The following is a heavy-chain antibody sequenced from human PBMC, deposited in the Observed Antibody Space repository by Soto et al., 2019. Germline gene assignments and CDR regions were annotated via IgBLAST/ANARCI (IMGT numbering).Heavy chain of an antibody. V-gene: IGHV4-39*01. CDR1: GGSISSSSYY. D-gene: IGHD1-26*01. CDR3: ARLPGGSADY. J-gene: IGHJ4*02. CDR2: IYYSGST. Sequence: SETLSLTCTVSGGSISSSSYYWGWIRQPPGKGLEWIGSIYYSGSTYYNPSLKSRVTISVDTSKNQFSLKLSSVTAADTAVYYCARLPGGSADYWGQGTLVTVAS.